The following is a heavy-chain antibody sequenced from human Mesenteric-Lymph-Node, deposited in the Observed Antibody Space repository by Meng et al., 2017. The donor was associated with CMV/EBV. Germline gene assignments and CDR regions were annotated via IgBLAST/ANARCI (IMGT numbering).Heavy chain of an antibody. D-gene: IGHD2-15*01. J-gene: IGHJ4*02. V-gene: IGHV4-39*01. CDR3: ARRSGWRGYYFDY. CDR1: GGSISSSSYY. CDR2: IYYSGST. Sequence: SETLSLTCTVSGGSISSSSYYWGWIRQPPGTGLEWIGSIYYSGSTYYNPSLKSRVTISVDTSKNQFSLKLSSVTAADTAVYYCARRSGWRGYYFDYWGQGTLVTVSS.